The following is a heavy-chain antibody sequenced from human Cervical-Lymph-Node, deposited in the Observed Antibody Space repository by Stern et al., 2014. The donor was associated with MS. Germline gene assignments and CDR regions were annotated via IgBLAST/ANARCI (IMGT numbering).Heavy chain of an antibody. Sequence: EVQLVESGGNLVQPGGSLRLSCAASGFTFSNHCMHWVRQAPGKGLVWVSRIRGDGAGPSYADSVKGRFTISRDNAKNTLYLQMDSLRAEDTGVYFCARDGVTGTTRADYWGQGTLVTVSS. CDR1: GFTFSNHC. D-gene: IGHD1-1*01. V-gene: IGHV3-74*01. CDR3: ARDGVTGTTRADY. J-gene: IGHJ4*02. CDR2: IRGDGAGP.